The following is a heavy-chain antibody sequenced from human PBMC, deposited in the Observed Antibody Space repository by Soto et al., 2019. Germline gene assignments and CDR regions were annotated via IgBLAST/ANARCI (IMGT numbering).Heavy chain of an antibody. Sequence: QLQLQESGSGLVKPSQTLSLTCAVSGGSISSGGYSWSWIRQPPGKGLEWIGYIYHSGSTYYNPSLKSRVTTSVDRSKHQFSRKLSSVTAADTAVYYCARGDYSYYGMDVWGQGTTVTVSS. J-gene: IGHJ6*02. CDR3: ARGDYSYYGMDV. V-gene: IGHV4-30-2*01. CDR1: GGSISSGGYS. CDR2: IYHSGST.